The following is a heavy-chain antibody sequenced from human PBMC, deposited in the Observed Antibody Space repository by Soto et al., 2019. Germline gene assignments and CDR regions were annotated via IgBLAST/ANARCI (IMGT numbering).Heavy chain of an antibody. V-gene: IGHV3-53*03. D-gene: IGHD1-26*01. J-gene: IGHJ6*02. Sequence: PGRSVRLSCAAYGVTVRNNYISGVRQPPGKGLEWVSLIYSGGSTYYADSVKGRFTLSRDNSKNTVYLQMNSLRAEDTAVYYCARAEWGSIYTQYYFALDVWGQGTTVTVSS. CDR1: GVTVRNNY. CDR3: ARAEWGSIYTQYYFALDV. CDR2: IYSGGST.